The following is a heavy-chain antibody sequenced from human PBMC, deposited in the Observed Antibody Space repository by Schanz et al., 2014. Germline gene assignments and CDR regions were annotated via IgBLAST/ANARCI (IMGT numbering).Heavy chain of an antibody. CDR3: AREIRGVATFDY. CDR2: INHSGST. V-gene: IGHV4-4*02. Sequence: VQLVESGGGLVKPGGSLRLSCAASGFTSSNAWMSWIRQPPGKGLEWIGEINHSGSTNYNPSLKSRITISVDTSKNQVSLKLSSVTAADTAVYYCAREIRGVATFDYWGQGTLVTVSS. D-gene: IGHD5-12*01. CDR1: GFTSSNAW. J-gene: IGHJ4*02.